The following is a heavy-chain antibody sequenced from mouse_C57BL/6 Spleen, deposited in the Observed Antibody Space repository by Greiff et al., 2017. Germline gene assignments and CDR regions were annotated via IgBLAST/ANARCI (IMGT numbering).Heavy chain of an antibody. J-gene: IGHJ3*01. D-gene: IGHD2-3*01. Sequence: EVQLQESGPGLVKPSQSLSLTCSVTGYSITSGYYWNWIRQFPGNKLEWMGYISYDGSNNYNPSLKNRIPITRDTSKNQFFLKLNSVTTEDTATYYCARDRGLLGFAYWGQGTLVTVSA. CDR1: GYSITSGYY. V-gene: IGHV3-6*01. CDR3: ARDRGLLGFAY. CDR2: ISYDGSN.